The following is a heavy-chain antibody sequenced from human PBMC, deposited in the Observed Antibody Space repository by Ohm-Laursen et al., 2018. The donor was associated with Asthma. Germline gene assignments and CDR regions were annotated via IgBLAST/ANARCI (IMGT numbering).Heavy chain of an antibody. D-gene: IGHD2-15*01. CDR3: ARFGCSGGSCGL. Sequence: SLRLSCSASGFTVSRKYMSWVRQAPGKGLEWVSYISSSSSTIYYADSVKGRFTISRDNAKNSLYLQMNSLRAEDTAVYYCARFGCSGGSCGLWGQGTLVTVSS. J-gene: IGHJ4*02. CDR1: GFTVSRKY. CDR2: ISSSSSTI. V-gene: IGHV3-48*01.